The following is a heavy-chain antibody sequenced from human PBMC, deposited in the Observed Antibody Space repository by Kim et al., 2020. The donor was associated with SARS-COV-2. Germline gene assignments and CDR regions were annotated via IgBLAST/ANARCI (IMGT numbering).Heavy chain of an antibody. CDR3: VKDRYCSGGSCYSERGY. CDR1: GFTFSSYA. Sequence: GGSLRLSCSASGFTFSSYAMHWVRQAPGKGLEYVSAISSNGGSTYYADSVKGRFTISRDNSKNTLYLQMSSLRAEDTAVYYCVKDRYCSGGSCYSERGYWGQGTLVTVSS. V-gene: IGHV3-64D*09. CDR2: ISSNGGST. J-gene: IGHJ4*02. D-gene: IGHD2-15*01.